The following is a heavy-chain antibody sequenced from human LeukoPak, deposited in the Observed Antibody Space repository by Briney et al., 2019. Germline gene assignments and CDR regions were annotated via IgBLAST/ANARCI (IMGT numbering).Heavy chain of an antibody. V-gene: IGHV4-59*08. Sequence: SETLSLTCTVSGGSISSYYWSWIRQPPGKGLEWIGYIYYSGSTNYNPSLKSRVTISVDTSKNQFSLKLSSVTAADTAVYYCARHGVAATPPFDYWGQGTLVTVSS. J-gene: IGHJ4*02. CDR3: ARHGVAATPPFDY. CDR1: GGSISSYY. D-gene: IGHD2-15*01. CDR2: IYYSGST.